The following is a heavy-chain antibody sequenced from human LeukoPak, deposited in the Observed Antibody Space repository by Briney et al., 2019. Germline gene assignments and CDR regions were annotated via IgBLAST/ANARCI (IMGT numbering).Heavy chain of an antibody. Sequence: GGSLRLSCAASEFIVSINYMTWVRQAPGKGLEWVANIKQDGSEKYYVDSVKGRFTISRDNAKNSLYLQMNSLRAEDTAVYYCARDCSGTNCYDSVLYWGQGTLVTVSS. CDR3: ARDCSGTNCYDSVLY. J-gene: IGHJ4*02. CDR2: IKQDGSEK. V-gene: IGHV3-7*01. CDR1: EFIVSINY. D-gene: IGHD2-2*01.